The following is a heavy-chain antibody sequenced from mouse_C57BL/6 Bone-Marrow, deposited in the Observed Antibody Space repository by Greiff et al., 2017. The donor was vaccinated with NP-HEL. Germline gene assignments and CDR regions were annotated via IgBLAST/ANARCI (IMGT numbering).Heavy chain of an antibody. CDR2: ISNGGGST. D-gene: IGHD2-2*01. V-gene: IGHV5-12*01. J-gene: IGHJ1*03. CDR1: GFTFSDYY. CDR3: ARWLPFYWYFDV. Sequence: EVKLVESGGGLVQPGGSLKLSCAASGFTFSDYYMYWVRQTPEKRLEWVAYISNGGGSTYYPDTVKGRFTISRDNAKNTLYLQMSRLKSEDTAMYYCARWLPFYWYFDVWGTGTTVTVSS.